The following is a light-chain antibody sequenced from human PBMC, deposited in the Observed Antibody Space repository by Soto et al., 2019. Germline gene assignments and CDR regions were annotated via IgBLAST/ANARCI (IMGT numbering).Light chain of an antibody. V-gene: IGKV1-5*01. Sequence: DIQMTQSPSTLSASVGDRVTITCRASQSISIWLAWYQQKPGKAPKLLIFDASTLETGVPSRFSGSGSGTDFTLTISSLQPEDFATYYCQQYNSYSRTFGQGTKVDIK. J-gene: IGKJ1*01. CDR1: QSISIW. CDR3: QQYNSYSRT. CDR2: DAS.